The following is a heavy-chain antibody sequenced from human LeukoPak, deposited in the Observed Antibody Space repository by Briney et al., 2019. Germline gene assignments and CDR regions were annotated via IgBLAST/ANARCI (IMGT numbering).Heavy chain of an antibody. J-gene: IGHJ4*02. V-gene: IGHV1-18*01. D-gene: IGHD3-16*02. CDR2: ISAYNGNT. CDR3: ARDRRPTYYDYVWGSYRPPPYFDY. Sequence: GSSVKVSCKASGGTFSSYAISWVRQAPGQGLEWMAWISAYNGNTNYAQKLQGRVTMTTDTSTSTAYMELRSLRSDDTAVYYCARDRRPTYYDYVWGSYRPPPYFDYRGQGTLVTVSS. CDR1: GGTFSSYA.